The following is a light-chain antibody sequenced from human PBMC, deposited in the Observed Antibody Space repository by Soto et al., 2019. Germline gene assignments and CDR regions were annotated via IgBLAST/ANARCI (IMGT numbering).Light chain of an antibody. CDR3: QQFGRSPRT. V-gene: IGKV3-20*01. CDR1: QSVSSSY. J-gene: IGKJ1*01. Sequence: EIVLTQSPGTLSLSPGERATLSCRASQSVSSSYLAWYQQKPGQAPRLLIYDASSRATGIPDRFSGSGSGTDFILTTGRLEREDIAVYYRQQFGRSPRTFGQGTKVEI. CDR2: DAS.